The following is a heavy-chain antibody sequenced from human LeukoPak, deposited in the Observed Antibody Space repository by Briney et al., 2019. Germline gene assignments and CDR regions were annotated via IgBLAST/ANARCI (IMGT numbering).Heavy chain of an antibody. CDR2: ISTYNGNT. J-gene: IGHJ6*03. V-gene: IGHV1-18*01. D-gene: IGHD2-2*01. CDR1: AYTSPNYG. Sequence: ASVTVSCTASAYTSPNYGITWVRHAPGRGLELMGWISTYNGNTQYAQKFQGRVTMTTDTPTKTVYMELSNLRSNDTAVYYCALPAKGAFFYYYMEVWGKGTTVTVSS. CDR3: ALPAKGAFFYYYMEV.